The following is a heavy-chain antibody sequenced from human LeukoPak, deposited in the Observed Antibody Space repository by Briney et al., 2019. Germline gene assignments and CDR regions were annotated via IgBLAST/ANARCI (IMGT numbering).Heavy chain of an antibody. Sequence: PGGSLRLSCAASGFTFSSYAMSWVRQAPGKGLEWVPAISGSGGSTYYADSVKGRFTISRDNSKNTLYLQMNSLRAEDTAVYYCAKRSSMVRGATTYYFDYWGQGTLVTVSS. V-gene: IGHV3-23*01. CDR1: GFTFSSYA. CDR3: AKRSSMVRGATTYYFDY. D-gene: IGHD3-10*01. J-gene: IGHJ4*02. CDR2: ISGSGGST.